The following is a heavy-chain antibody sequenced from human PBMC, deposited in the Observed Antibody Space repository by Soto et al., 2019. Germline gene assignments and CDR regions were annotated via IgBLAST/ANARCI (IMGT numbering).Heavy chain of an antibody. CDR3: VLAGCRRTGCSSLDL. CDR2: IRSDSASSAI. Sequence: EAQLVQSGGGLVQPGGSLQLSCAASGFTFGGSPVHWVRQASGKGLEWVGRIRSDSASSAIAYAASVRGRFTRSRDDSKNTAYLQVNSLEVEDTALYYCVLAGCRRTGCSSLDLWGQGTLVTVSS. D-gene: IGHD2-2*01. J-gene: IGHJ5*02. V-gene: IGHV3-73*01. CDR1: GFTFGGSP.